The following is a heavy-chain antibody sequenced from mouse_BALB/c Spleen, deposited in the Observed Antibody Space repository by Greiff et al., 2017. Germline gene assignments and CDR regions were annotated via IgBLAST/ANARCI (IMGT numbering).Heavy chain of an antibody. CDR1: GYTFTDYA. CDR2: ISTYYGDA. CDR3: ARPYFDY. V-gene: IGHV1S137*01. J-gene: IGHJ2*01. Sequence: QVQLKESGAELVRPGVSVKISCKGSGYTFTDYAMHWVKQSHAKSLEWIGVISTYYGDASYNQKFKGKATMTVDKSSSTAYMELARLTSEDSAIYYCARPYFDYWGQGTTLTVSS.